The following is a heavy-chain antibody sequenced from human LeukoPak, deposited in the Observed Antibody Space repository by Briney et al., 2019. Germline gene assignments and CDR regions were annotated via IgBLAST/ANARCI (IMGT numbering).Heavy chain of an antibody. D-gene: IGHD6-19*01. V-gene: IGHV3-23*01. CDR2: ISGSGGST. CDR3: AKPSSGWSPPDY. J-gene: IGHJ4*02. Sequence: GGSLRLACAASGFTFSSYAMSWVRQAAGKGREWVSAISGSGGSTFYADSVKGRFTISRDKSKNTLYLLMNSLTAEDTAVYYCAKPSSGWSPPDYWGQGTLVTVSS. CDR1: GFTFSSYA.